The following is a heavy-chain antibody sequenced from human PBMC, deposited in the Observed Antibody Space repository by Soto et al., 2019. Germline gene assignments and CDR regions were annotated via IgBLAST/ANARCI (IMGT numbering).Heavy chain of an antibody. V-gene: IGHV5-51*01. D-gene: IGHD3-9*01. CDR1: GYSFSTYW. Sequence: GESLKISCTCSGYSFSTYWIAWVRQMPGKGLEWMGIIYPGDSDTRYSPSFQGQVTISADKSSSTAYLQLSSLKASDNAMYYCARQKNDVLTGYYAYYGMDVWGQGTTVTVSS. CDR3: ARQKNDVLTGYYAYYGMDV. CDR2: IYPGDSDT. J-gene: IGHJ6*02.